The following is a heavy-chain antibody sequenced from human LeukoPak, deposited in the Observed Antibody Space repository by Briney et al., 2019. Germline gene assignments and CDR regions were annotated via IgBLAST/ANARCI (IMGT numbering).Heavy chain of an antibody. CDR1: GSSMNNYY. V-gene: IGHV4-59*08. D-gene: IGHD6-13*01. Sequence: PSEALSLTCTVSGSSMNNYYWTWIRQSPGKGLEWIGYFHYTRNTNYNPSLRGRVTMSADTSKNQFSLKLNSVTAADTAVYYCARRARATAGGDYFDYWGQGTLSPSPQ. CDR3: ARRARATAGGDYFDY. J-gene: IGHJ4*02. CDR2: FHYTRNT.